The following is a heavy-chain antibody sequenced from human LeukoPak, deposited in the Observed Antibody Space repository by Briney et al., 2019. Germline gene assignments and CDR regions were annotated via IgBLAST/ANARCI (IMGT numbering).Heavy chain of an antibody. Sequence: SETLSLTCTVSGGSIRSSSYYWGWIRQPPGKGLEWIGSIYYSGSTYYNASLKSRGTISVDTSKNQFSLKLDSVTAADTAVYFCARQVVAVAGTGYFDYWGQGTLVTVSS. CDR1: GGSIRSSSYY. CDR2: IYYSGST. V-gene: IGHV4-39*01. D-gene: IGHD6-19*01. CDR3: ARQVVAVAGTGYFDY. J-gene: IGHJ4*02.